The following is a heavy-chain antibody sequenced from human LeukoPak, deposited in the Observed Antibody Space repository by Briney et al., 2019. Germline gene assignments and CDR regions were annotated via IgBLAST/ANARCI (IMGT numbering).Heavy chain of an antibody. CDR3: AREVDTAMGIDAFDI. Sequence: GGSLRLSCAASGFTFSTYSMNWVRQAPGKGLEWVSYISSSSSTIYYADSVKGRFTISRDNAKNSLYLQMNSLRAEDTAVYYCAREVDTAMGIDAFDIWGQGTMVTVSS. CDR2: ISSSSSTI. D-gene: IGHD5-18*01. J-gene: IGHJ3*02. V-gene: IGHV3-48*01. CDR1: GFTFSTYS.